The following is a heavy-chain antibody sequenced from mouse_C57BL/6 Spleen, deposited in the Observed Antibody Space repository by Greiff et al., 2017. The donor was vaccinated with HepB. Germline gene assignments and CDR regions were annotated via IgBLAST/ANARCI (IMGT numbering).Heavy chain of an antibody. CDR1: GYAFSSSW. V-gene: IGHV1-82*01. CDR2: IYPGDGDT. D-gene: IGHD3-2*02. Sequence: QVQLQQSGPELVKPGASVKISCKASGYAFSSSWMNWVKQRPGKGLEWIGLIYPGDGDTNYNGKFKGKATLTADKSSSTAYMQLSSLTSEDSAVYFCARGTAQATGAMDYWGQGTSVTVSS. J-gene: IGHJ4*01. CDR3: ARGTAQATGAMDY.